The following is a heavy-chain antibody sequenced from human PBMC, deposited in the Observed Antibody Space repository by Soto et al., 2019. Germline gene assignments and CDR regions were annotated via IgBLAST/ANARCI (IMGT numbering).Heavy chain of an antibody. D-gene: IGHD2-15*01. J-gene: IGHJ5*02. Sequence: EVQLVESGGGLVKPGGSLRLSCAASGFTFSSYSMNWVRQAPGKGLEWVSSISSSSSYIYYADSVKGRFTISRDNAKYSLYLQRNSLRAEDTAVYYCARGYCSGGSCGGAPSWFDPWGQGTLVTVSS. CDR1: GFTFSSYS. CDR2: ISSSSSYI. V-gene: IGHV3-21*01. CDR3: ARGYCSGGSCGGAPSWFDP.